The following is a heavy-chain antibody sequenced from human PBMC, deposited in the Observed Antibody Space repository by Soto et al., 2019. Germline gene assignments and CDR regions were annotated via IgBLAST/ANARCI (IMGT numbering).Heavy chain of an antibody. Sequence: PSETLSLTCTVSGASIRSSTYQWGWIRQPPGRGLEWIGSAYYSESTYYNPSLKSRVTISVDTSKNQFSLKVSSVTAADTAVYYCARGNSSSWYHYYYYYGMDVWGQGTTVTVS. CDR3: ARGNSSSWYHYYYYYGMDV. CDR2: AYYSEST. D-gene: IGHD6-13*01. CDR1: GASIRSSTYQ. V-gene: IGHV4-39*02. J-gene: IGHJ6*02.